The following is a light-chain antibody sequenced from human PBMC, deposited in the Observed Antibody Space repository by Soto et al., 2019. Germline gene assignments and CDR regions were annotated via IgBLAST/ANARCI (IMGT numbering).Light chain of an antibody. CDR2: GAS. CDR3: QQYSNWPLIT. Sequence: EIVLTQSPGTLSLSPGERATLSCRASQSVSSNLAWYQQKPGQAPRLLIYGASTRATGIPARFSGSGFGTEFTLTISSLQSEDFAVYYCQQYSNWPLITFGQGTKVDIK. V-gene: IGKV3-15*01. CDR1: QSVSSN. J-gene: IGKJ1*01.